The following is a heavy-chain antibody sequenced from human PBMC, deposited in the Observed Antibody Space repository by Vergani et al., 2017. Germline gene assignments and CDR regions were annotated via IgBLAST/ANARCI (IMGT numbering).Heavy chain of an antibody. CDR3: ARDLPDYYYYYMDV. J-gene: IGHJ6*03. V-gene: IGHV1-46*01. CDR2: INPSGGST. CDR1: GYTLTELS. Sequence: QVQLVQSGAEVKKPGASVKVSCKVSGYTLTELSMHWVRQAPGQGLEWMGIINPSGGSTSYAQKFQGRVTMTRDTSTSTVYMELSSLRSEDTAVYYCARDLPDYYYYYMDVWGKGTTVTVSS.